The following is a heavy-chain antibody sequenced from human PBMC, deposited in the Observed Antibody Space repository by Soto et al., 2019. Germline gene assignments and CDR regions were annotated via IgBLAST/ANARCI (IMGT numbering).Heavy chain of an antibody. V-gene: IGHV4-59*01. D-gene: IGHD3-22*01. CDR3: ARGSYYHSGASKKCFDY. Sequence: SETLSLTCTVSGGSISNYYWSWIRQPPGKGLEWIGYIYYSGSASYNPSIKSRVTISVDTSKNQFSLKLNSVTAADTAVYYCARGSYYHSGASKKCFDYWGQGALVTVSS. CDR2: IYYSGSA. CDR1: GGSISNYY. J-gene: IGHJ4*02.